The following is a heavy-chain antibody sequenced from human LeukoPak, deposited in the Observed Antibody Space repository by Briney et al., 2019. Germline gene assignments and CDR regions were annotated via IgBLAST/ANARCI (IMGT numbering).Heavy chain of an antibody. D-gene: IGHD6-13*01. CDR1: GYSISSDYY. CDR3: ARGVDGSRWYVDY. J-gene: IGHJ4*02. Sequence: SETLSLTCAVSGYSISSDYYWGWIRQPPGKGLEWIGSIYHSGTTYYSPSLKSRVTISVDTSKNQFSLKLSSVTAADTAFYYCARGVDGSRWYVDYWGQGTLVTVSS. CDR2: IYHSGTT. V-gene: IGHV4-38-2*01.